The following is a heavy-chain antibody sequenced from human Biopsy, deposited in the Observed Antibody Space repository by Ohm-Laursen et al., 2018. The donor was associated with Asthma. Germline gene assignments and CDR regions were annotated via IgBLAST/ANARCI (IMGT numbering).Heavy chain of an antibody. J-gene: IGHJ6*02. CDR3: ARVDTIFGVVIPIYYYYGMDV. V-gene: IGHV3-21*01. D-gene: IGHD3-3*01. CDR1: GFTFSSYS. Sequence: SLRLSCAAPGFTFSSYSMNWVRQAPGKGLEWVSSISSSSSYIYYADSVKGRFTISRDNAKNSLYLQMNSLRAEDTAVYYCARVDTIFGVVIPIYYYYGMDVWGQGTRSPSP. CDR2: ISSSSSYI.